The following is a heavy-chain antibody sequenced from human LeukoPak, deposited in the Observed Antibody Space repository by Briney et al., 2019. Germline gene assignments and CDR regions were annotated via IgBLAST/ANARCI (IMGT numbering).Heavy chain of an antibody. CDR1: GFTFSSYS. J-gene: IGHJ4*02. CDR3: ARDRIPYCSGGSCSYLDY. Sequence: GGSLRLSCAASGFTFSSYSMNWVRQAPGKGLEWVSYISSSGSTIYYADSVKGRFTISRDNAKNSLYLQMNSLRAEDTAVYYCARDRIPYCSGGSCSYLDYWAQGTLVTVSS. D-gene: IGHD2-15*01. V-gene: IGHV3-48*04. CDR2: ISSSGSTI.